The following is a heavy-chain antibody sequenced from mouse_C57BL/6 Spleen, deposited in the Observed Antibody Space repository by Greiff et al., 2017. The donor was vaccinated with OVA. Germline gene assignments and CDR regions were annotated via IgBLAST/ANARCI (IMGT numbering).Heavy chain of an antibody. CDR3: ARHEAGTGPSWFAY. CDR2: CYPGSGSI. J-gene: IGHJ3*01. Sequence: QVHVKQSGAELVKPGASVKLSCKASGYTFTEYTIHWVKERSGQGLEWIGWCYPGSGSIKYNEKFKDKATLTADKSSSTVYMELSRLTSEDSAVYFCARHEAGTGPSWFAYWGQGTLVTVSA. D-gene: IGHD4-1*01. V-gene: IGHV1-62-2*01. CDR1: GYTFTEYT.